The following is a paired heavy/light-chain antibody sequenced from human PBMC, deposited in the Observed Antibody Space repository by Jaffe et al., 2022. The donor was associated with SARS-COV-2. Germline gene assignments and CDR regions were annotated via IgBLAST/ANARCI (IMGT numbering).Light chain of an antibody. V-gene: IGKV3-20*01. CDR3: QQYGSSPRFT. Sequence: EIVLTQSPGTLSLFPGERATLSCRASQSVSSSYLAWYQQKPGQAPRLLIYGASSRATGIPDRFSGSGSGTDFTLTITRLEPEDFAVYYCQQYGSSPRFTFGPGTKVDIK. J-gene: IGKJ3*01. CDR1: QSVSSSY. CDR2: GAS.
Heavy chain of an antibody. V-gene: IGHV3-48*02. CDR3: AREKPGQSDC. CDR1: GFTFNTYN. Sequence: EVQLVESGGGLVQRGGSLRLSCTASGFTFNTYNMNWVRQAPGKGLEWVSYISSSGYVMYYADSVKGRFTISRDNDKNSLYLQMNSLRDEDTAVYFCAREKPGQSDCWGQGTLVTVSS. D-gene: IGHD1-1*01. CDR2: ISSSGYVM. J-gene: IGHJ4*02.